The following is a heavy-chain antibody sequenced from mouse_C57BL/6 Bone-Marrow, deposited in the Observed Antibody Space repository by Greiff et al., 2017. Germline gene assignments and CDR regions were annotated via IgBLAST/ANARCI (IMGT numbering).Heavy chain of an antibody. Sequence: EVQLQQPGAELVRPGASVKLSCTASGFNIKDDYMHWVKQRPEQGLEWIGWIDPENGDTEYASKFQGKATITADTSSNTAYLQLSSLTSEDTAVYYCTTWSITTVVAPFDYWGQGPTLAISS. CDR2: IDPENGDT. V-gene: IGHV14-4*01. J-gene: IGHJ2*01. CDR1: GFNIKDDY. D-gene: IGHD1-1*01. CDR3: TTWSITTVVAPFDY.